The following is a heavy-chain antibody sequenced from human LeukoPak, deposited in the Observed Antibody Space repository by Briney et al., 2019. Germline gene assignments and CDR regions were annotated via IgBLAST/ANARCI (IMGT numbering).Heavy chain of an antibody. D-gene: IGHD3-16*01. Sequence: SETLSLTCTVSGGSISNGSYYWGWIRQPPGKGLEWIGSIYYSGSTYYNPSLKSRVTISVDTSKNQFSLKLSSVTAADTAVYYCARGGVLKSLDYWGQGTLVTVSS. CDR1: GGSISNGSYY. V-gene: IGHV4-39*07. CDR2: IYYSGST. CDR3: ARGGVLKSLDY. J-gene: IGHJ4*02.